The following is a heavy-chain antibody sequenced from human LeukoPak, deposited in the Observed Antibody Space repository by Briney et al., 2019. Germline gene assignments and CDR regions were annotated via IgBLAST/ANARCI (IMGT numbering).Heavy chain of an antibody. CDR3: ANWALDYDFWSGYLDAFDI. CDR2: ISGSGGST. Sequence: GGSLRLSCAASGFTFSSYGMHWVRQAPGKGLEWVSAISGSGGSTYYADSVKGRFTISRDNSKNTLYLQMNSLRAEDTAVYYCANWALDYDFWSGYLDAFDIWGQGTMVTVSS. D-gene: IGHD3-3*01. V-gene: IGHV3-23*01. J-gene: IGHJ3*02. CDR1: GFTFSSYG.